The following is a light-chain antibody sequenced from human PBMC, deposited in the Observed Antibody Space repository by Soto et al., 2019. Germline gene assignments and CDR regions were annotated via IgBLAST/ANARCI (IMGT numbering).Light chain of an antibody. CDR2: EVS. V-gene: IGLV2-14*01. J-gene: IGLJ1*01. CDR3: SSYTSSSTYV. Sequence: QSALTQPASVSGSPGQSITISCTGTSSDVGGYNYVSWYQQLPGRAPKLMIYEVSNRPSGVSNRFSGSKSGNTASLTISRLQAEDEADYYCSSYTSSSTYVFGTGTKLTVL. CDR1: SSDVGGYNY.